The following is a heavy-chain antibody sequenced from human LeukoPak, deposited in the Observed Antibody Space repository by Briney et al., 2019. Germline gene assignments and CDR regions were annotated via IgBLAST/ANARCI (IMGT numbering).Heavy chain of an antibody. Sequence: GGSLRLSCAASEFTFGSYAMTWVRQAPGKGLEWVSTISSSGGSTYYADSVKGRFTISRDNSKNTLYLQMNGLRAEDTAVYYCAKSRGSGWYASIDSWGQGTLVTVSS. CDR1: EFTFGSYA. V-gene: IGHV3-23*01. CDR2: ISSSGGST. J-gene: IGHJ4*02. CDR3: AKSRGSGWYASIDS. D-gene: IGHD6-19*01.